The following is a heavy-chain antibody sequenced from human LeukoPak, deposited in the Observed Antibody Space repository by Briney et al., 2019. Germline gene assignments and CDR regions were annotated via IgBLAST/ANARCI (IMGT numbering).Heavy chain of an antibody. Sequence: GGSLRLSCAGSGFSFSSYGMHWARQAPGKGLEWMAFIRSDGSNKYYADSVKGRFTISRDNSKNTLYLQMNSLRAEDTAVYYCARDLGGLWIPNHYFDYWGQGTLVTVSS. V-gene: IGHV3-30*02. D-gene: IGHD5-18*01. CDR2: IRSDGSNK. J-gene: IGHJ4*02. CDR1: GFSFSSYG. CDR3: ARDLGGLWIPNHYFDY.